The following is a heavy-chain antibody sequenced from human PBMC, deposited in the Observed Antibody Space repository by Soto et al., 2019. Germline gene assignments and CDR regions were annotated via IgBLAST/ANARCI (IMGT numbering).Heavy chain of an antibody. CDR1: GGSVSSGSYY. Sequence: SETLSLTCTVSGGSVSSGSYYWSWIRQPPGKGLEWIGYIYYSGSTNYNPSLKSRVTISVDTSKNQFSLKLSSVTAADTAVYYCARVPYIVGATFHYYYGMDVWGQGTTVTVSS. D-gene: IGHD1-26*01. CDR2: IYYSGST. V-gene: IGHV4-61*01. CDR3: ARVPYIVGATFHYYYGMDV. J-gene: IGHJ6*02.